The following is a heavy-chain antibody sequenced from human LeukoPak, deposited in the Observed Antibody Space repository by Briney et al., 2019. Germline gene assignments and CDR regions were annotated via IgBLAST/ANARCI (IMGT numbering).Heavy chain of an antibody. D-gene: IGHD5-18*01. J-gene: IGHJ5*02. V-gene: IGHV4-59*08. Sequence: PSETLSLTCTVSGGSISSYYWSWIRQPPGKGLEWIGYIYYSGCTNYNPSLKSRVTISVDTSKNQFSLKLRSLTAADTAVYYCARHVGYGNNWFDPWGQGTLVTVSS. CDR2: IYYSGCT. CDR3: ARHVGYGNNWFDP. CDR1: GGSISSYY.